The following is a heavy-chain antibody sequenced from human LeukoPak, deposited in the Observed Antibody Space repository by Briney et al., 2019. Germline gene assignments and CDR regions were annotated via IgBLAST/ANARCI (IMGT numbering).Heavy chain of an antibody. J-gene: IGHJ4*02. CDR1: GGSISSYY. CDR2: IYTSGST. CDR3: ARGGYDFWSGSGFSLDY. V-gene: IGHV4-4*07. Sequence: SETLSLTCTVSGGSISSYYWSWIRQPAGKGLEWIGRIYTSGSTNYNPSLKSRVTMSVDTSKNQFSLKLSSVTAADTAVYYCARGGYDFWSGSGFSLDYWGQGTLVTVSS. D-gene: IGHD3-3*01.